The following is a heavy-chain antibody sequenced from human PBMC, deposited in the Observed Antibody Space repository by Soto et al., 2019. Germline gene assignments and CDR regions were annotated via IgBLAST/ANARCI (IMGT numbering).Heavy chain of an antibody. CDR3: AKDPVRGGTGGSWFDY. J-gene: IGHJ4*02. Sequence: AVGSLRLSCVASGFTFDSYAMTWVRQAPGKGLEWVSLVSGSGAGIYYADSVKGRFTISRDNSKNTLYLQMNSLRVEDTAVYYCAKDPVRGGTGGSWFDYWGQGTLVTVSS. V-gene: IGHV3-23*01. CDR2: VSGSGAGI. CDR1: GFTFDSYA. D-gene: IGHD2-15*01.